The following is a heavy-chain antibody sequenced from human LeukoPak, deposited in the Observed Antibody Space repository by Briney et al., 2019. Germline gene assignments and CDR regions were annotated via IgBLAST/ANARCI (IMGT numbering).Heavy chain of an antibody. Sequence: GESLKISCKGSGYSFTSYWIGWVRQMPGKGLEWMGIIYPGDSDTRYGPSFQGQVTISADKSISTAYLQWSSLKASDTAMYYCARRYCSSTSCYTGLDYWGQGTLVTVSS. V-gene: IGHV5-51*01. J-gene: IGHJ4*02. CDR2: IYPGDSDT. CDR3: ARRYCSSTSCYTGLDY. CDR1: GYSFTSYW. D-gene: IGHD2-2*02.